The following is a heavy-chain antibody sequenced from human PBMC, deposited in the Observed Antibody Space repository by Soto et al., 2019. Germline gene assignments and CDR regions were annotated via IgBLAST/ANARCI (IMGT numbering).Heavy chain of an antibody. CDR2: ISDSGDKT. J-gene: IGHJ4*02. CDR3: AKDAPMWFYDSTGPASFDN. Sequence: GGSLRLSCAASGFTFTNYAMSWVRHAPGKGLEWVSSISDSGDKTYFADSVKGRFTISRDNSKNTLYLHMNGLRAEDTAVYYCAKDAPMWFYDSTGPASFDNWGQGTLVTVSS. V-gene: IGHV3-23*01. D-gene: IGHD3-22*01. CDR1: GFTFTNYA.